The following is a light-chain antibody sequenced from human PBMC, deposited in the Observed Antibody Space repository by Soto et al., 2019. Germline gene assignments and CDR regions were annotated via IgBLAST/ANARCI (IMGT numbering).Light chain of an antibody. CDR2: AAS. V-gene: IGKV3-15*01. J-gene: IGKJ4*01. CDR3: LQYNHWPPLT. CDR1: QSVSVN. Sequence: EILMTQSPATLSLSPGERATLSCRASQSVSVNLAWYQQKPGQAPRLLIYAASTWATGIPARFSGSGAGTEFTLTFSSRQSDDFAVYYCLQYNHWPPLTFGGGTKVEIK.